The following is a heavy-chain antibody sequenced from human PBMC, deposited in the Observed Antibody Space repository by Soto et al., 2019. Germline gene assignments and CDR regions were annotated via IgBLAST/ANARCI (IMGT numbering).Heavy chain of an antibody. V-gene: IGHV3-74*01. D-gene: IGHD4-4*01. CDR2: INSDGYST. Sequence: EVQLVESGGGLVQPGGSLRLSCAASGFTFSSYWMHWVRQAPGKGLVWVSHINSDGYSTTYADSVKGRFTISRDNAKNTLYLQMDSLRAEDTAVYYRAGGVSFYRPDYWGQGTLVTVSS. CDR1: GFTFSSYW. J-gene: IGHJ4*02. CDR3: AGGVSFYRPDY.